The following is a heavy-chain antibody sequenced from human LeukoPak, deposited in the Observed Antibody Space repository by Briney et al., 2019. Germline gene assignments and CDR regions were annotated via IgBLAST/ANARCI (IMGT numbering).Heavy chain of an antibody. CDR1: GGSISSYY. CDR2: IFSGGST. CDR3: ARRVCTSSYCYAGDYGMDV. J-gene: IGHJ6*02. V-gene: IGHV4-59*08. Sequence: PSETLSLTCTVSGGSISSYYWSWIRQPPGKGLEWIGYIFSGGSTNYNPSLKSRTTISLDTSKSQFSLTVSSVTAADTAVYYCARRVCTSSYCYAGDYGMDVWGQGTTVTGSS. D-gene: IGHD2-2*01.